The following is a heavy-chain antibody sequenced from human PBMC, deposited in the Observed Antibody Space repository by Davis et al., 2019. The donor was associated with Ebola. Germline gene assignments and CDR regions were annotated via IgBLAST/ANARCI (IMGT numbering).Heavy chain of an antibody. CDR1: AYTFTNYG. CDR3: AREGGLIVGAQGDYYYGMDV. J-gene: IGHJ6*04. CDR2: INPHNGNT. D-gene: IGHD1-26*01. V-gene: IGHV1-18*04. Sequence: ASLQVSCNASAYTFTNYGITWVRQAPGQGLEWMGWINPHNGNTNYAQNVQGRVIMTSDTATTTAYMEVGSLRSDDTAVYYGAREGGLIVGAQGDYYYGMDVWGKGTTVTVSS.